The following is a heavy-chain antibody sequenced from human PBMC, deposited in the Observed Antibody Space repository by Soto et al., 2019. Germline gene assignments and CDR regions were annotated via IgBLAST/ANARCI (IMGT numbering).Heavy chain of an antibody. D-gene: IGHD6-19*01. CDR2: INPSGGST. CDR3: ARGTTYVAGAFDI. Sequence: WGSLRLSCAASGYTFTSYYIHFLRHSPGQGLEWMGIINPSGGSTSYAQKFQGRVTMTRDTSTSTVYMELSSLRSEDTAVYYCARGTTYVAGAFDIWGQGTMVTVSS. V-gene: IGHV1-46*01. J-gene: IGHJ3*02. CDR1: GYTFTSYY.